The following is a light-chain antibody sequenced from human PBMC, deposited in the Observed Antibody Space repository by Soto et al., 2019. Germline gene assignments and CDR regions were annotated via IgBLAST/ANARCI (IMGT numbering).Light chain of an antibody. Sequence: DIQMTQSPSTLSASVGGRVAITCRASQSISSWLAWFQQKPGKAPKLLIYKASTLESGVPSRFSGSGSGTEFTISITSLQPDDFATYYCQQYDSYPITFGGGTKVEIK. V-gene: IGKV1-5*03. J-gene: IGKJ4*01. CDR2: KAS. CDR3: QQYDSYPIT. CDR1: QSISSW.